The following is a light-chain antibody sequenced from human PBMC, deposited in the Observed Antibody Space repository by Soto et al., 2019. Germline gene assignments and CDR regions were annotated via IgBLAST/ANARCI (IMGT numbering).Light chain of an antibody. Sequence: QAVVTQPPSVSGAPGQRVTISCTGSSSNIGAGYDVHWYHQLPGTAPKLLIFGSSNRPSGVPDRFSGSKSGTSASLAITGLQAEDEGDYYCHSYDSSLSGYVFGTGTKVTVL. CDR2: GSS. CDR1: SSNIGAGYD. J-gene: IGLJ1*01. V-gene: IGLV1-40*01. CDR3: HSYDSSLSGYV.